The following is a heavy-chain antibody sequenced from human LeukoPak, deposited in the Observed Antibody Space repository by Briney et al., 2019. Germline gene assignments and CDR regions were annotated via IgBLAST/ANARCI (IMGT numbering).Heavy chain of an antibody. J-gene: IGHJ3*02. Sequence: SETLSLTCTVSGGSISSYYWSWIRQPPGKGLEWIGYIYYSGSTNYNPSLKSRVTISVDTSKNQFSLKLSSVTAADTAVYYCVRYYYKSGGYSAAAFDIWGQGTMVTVSS. CDR1: GGSISSYY. V-gene: IGHV4-59*01. CDR3: VRYYYKSGGYSAAAFDI. CDR2: IYYSGST. D-gene: IGHD3-22*01.